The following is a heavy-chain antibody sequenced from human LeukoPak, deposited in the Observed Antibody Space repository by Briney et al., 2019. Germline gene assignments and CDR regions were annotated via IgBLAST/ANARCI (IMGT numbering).Heavy chain of an antibody. J-gene: IGHJ4*02. CDR2: ISWSSGSI. D-gene: IGHD3-22*01. Sequence: GGSLRLSCAASGFTFDDYAMHWVRQAPGKGLEWVSGISWSSGSIGYADSVKGRFTISRDNAKNSLYLQMNSLRAEDTALYYCAKDIHYYDSSGFDYWGQGTLVTVSS. CDR3: AKDIHYYDSSGFDY. CDR1: GFTFDDYA. V-gene: IGHV3-9*01.